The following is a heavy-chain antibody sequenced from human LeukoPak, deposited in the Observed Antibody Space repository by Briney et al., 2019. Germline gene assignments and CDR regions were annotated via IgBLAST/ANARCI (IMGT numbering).Heavy chain of an antibody. D-gene: IGHD6-13*01. CDR3: IAAPGPKWYFHY. CDR2: ISYDGSNK. V-gene: IGHV3-30-3*01. J-gene: IGHJ4*02. CDR1: GFTFSSYA. Sequence: GGSLRLSCAASGFTFSSYAMHWVRQAPGKGLEWVAVISYDGSNKYYADSVKGRFTISRDNSENTLSLQMNSLRVEDTAVYYCIAAPGPKWYFHYWGQGALVTVSS.